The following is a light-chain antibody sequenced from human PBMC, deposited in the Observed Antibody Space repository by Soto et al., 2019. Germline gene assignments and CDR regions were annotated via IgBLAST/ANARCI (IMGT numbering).Light chain of an antibody. CDR2: GAS. Sequence: EIVLTQSPGTLSVSPWERASVSVFASQSVSSSFVAWYQQKPGQAPRLLIYGASSRAAGIPDRFSGSGSGTDFTLTISRLEPEDFAVYHCQQYGSSPTFGQGTKVDIK. CDR1: QSVSSSF. J-gene: IGKJ1*01. CDR3: QQYGSSPT. V-gene: IGKV3-20*01.